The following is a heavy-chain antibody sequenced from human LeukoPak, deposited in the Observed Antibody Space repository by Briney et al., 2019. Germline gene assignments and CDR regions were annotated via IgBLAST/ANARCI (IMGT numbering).Heavy chain of an antibody. CDR2: IYPGDSDT. J-gene: IGHJ5*02. D-gene: IGHD4-11*01. CDR1: EYSFTSYW. Sequence: KISCKGSEYSFTSYWIAWGRQVPGKGLEWMGVIYPGDSDTRYSPSFQGQVTMSADKSISTAYLQWSSLKSSDTAMYYCARHYSNYPDNWFDPWGQGTLVTVSS. CDR3: ARHYSNYPDNWFDP. V-gene: IGHV5-51*01.